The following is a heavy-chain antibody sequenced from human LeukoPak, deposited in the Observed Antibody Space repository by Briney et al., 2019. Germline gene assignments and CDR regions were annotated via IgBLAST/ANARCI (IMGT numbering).Heavy chain of an antibody. J-gene: IGHJ6*03. CDR2: INPNSGGT. Sequence: ASVKVSCKASGYTFTAYSMHWVRQAPGQGLEWMGRINPNSGGTNYAQKFQGRVTITADESTSTAYMELSSLRSEDTAVYYCARGPVFSSSWDGYYYMDVWGKGTTVTVSS. D-gene: IGHD6-13*01. V-gene: IGHV1-2*06. CDR3: ARGPVFSSSWDGYYYMDV. CDR1: GYTFTAYS.